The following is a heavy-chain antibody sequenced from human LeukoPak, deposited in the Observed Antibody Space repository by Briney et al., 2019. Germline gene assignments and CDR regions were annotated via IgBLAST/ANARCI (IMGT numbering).Heavy chain of an antibody. CDR2: ISYDGSNK. D-gene: IGHD6-19*01. CDR3: ARSGQWSDYYYYYYMDV. V-gene: IGHV3-30*04. J-gene: IGHJ6*03. CDR1: GFTFSSYA. Sequence: GGSLRLSCAASGFTFSSYAMHWVRQAPGKGLEWVAVISYDGSNKYYADSVKGRFTISRDNSKNTLYLQMNSLRAEDTAVYYCARSGQWSDYYYYYYMDVWGKGTTVTVSS.